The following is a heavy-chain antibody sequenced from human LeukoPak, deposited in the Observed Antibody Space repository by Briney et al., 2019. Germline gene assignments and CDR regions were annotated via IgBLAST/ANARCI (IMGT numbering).Heavy chain of an antibody. J-gene: IGHJ4*02. CDR1: GFTFSSYS. V-gene: IGHV3-48*04. CDR2: ISSSSSTI. Sequence: GGSLRLSCAASGFTFSSYSMNWVRQAPGKGLEWVSYISSSSSTIYYADSVKGRFTISRDNAKNTLYLRMNSLRAEDTAAFYCGRGRPRGYSGYVIDYWGQGTPITVSS. D-gene: IGHD5-12*01. CDR3: GRGRPRGYSGYVIDY.